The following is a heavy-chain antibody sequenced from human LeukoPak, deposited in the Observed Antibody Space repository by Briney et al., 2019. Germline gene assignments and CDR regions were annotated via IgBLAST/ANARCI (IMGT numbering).Heavy chain of an antibody. CDR3: ARDRYSGSYPDY. CDR2: IYYSGST. V-gene: IGHV4-59*01. Sequence: PSETLSLTCTVSGGSISSYYWSWIRQPPGKGLEWIGYIYYSGSTNYNPSLKSRVTISVDTSKNQFSLKLSSVTAADTAVYYCARDRYSGSYPDYWGQGTLVTVSS. J-gene: IGHJ4*02. CDR1: GGSISSYY. D-gene: IGHD1-26*01.